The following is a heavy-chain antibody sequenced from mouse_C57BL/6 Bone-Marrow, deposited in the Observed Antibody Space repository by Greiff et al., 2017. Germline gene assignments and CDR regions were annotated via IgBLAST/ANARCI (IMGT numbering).Heavy chain of an antibody. Sequence: QVQLQQSGAELVRPGASVKMSCKASGYTFTSYNMHWVKQTPSQGLEWIGAIYPGNGDTSYNQKFKGKATLTVDKSSSTAYMQLISLTSEDSAVYVCARSHDYDDAMDYWGQGTSVTVSS. D-gene: IGHD2-4*01. CDR2: IYPGNGDT. V-gene: IGHV1-12*01. CDR3: ARSHDYDDAMDY. J-gene: IGHJ4*01. CDR1: GYTFTSYN.